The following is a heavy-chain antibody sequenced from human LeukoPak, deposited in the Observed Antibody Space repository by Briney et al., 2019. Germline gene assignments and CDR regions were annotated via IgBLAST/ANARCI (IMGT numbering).Heavy chain of an antibody. CDR1: GDSISNYN. D-gene: IGHD1-14*01. V-gene: IGHV4-4*07. Sequence: SETLSLTCTVSGDSISNYNWNWIRQPAGKELEFIGRMSMSGGTYYSSCLKGRVTMSVDTSKNQFSLKLSSVTAADTAVYYCARVGGTFAPNIWGQGTTVTVSS. CDR2: MSMSGGT. J-gene: IGHJ6*02. CDR3: ARVGGTFAPNI.